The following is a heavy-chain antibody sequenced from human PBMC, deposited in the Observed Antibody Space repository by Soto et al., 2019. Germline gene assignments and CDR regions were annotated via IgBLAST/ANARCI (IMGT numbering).Heavy chain of an antibody. V-gene: IGHV3-30-3*01. J-gene: IGHJ4*02. D-gene: IGHD3-9*01. CDR2: ISYDGSNK. CDR1: GFTFSSYA. CDR3: AACYDILTGPFDY. Sequence: GGSLRLSCAASGFTFSSYAMHWVRQAPGKGLEWVAVISYDGSNKYYADSVKGRFTISRDNSKNTLYLQMNSLRAEDTAVYYCAACYDILTGPFDYWGQGTLVTVSS.